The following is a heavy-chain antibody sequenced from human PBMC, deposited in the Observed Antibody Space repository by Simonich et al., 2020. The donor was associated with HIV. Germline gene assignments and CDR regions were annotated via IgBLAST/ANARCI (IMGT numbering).Heavy chain of an antibody. V-gene: IGHV4-59*12. D-gene: IGHD6-13*01. CDR1: NGSISNYY. CDR3: ARGYSTSWYWFDP. Sequence: QVQLQESGPGLVKPSETLSLTCTVSNGSISNYYWSWIRQPPGKGLEWIWYIFYGGNTNYNSSLQSRVTMSLDTSKTQFSLKLSSVTAADTAVYYCARGYSTSWYWFDPWGQGTLVTVSS. CDR2: IFYGGNT. J-gene: IGHJ5*02.